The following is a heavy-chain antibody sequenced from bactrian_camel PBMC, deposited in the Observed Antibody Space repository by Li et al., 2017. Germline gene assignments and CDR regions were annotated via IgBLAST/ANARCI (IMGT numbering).Heavy chain of an antibody. Sequence: VQLVESGGGLVQPGGSLRLSCAVSGFTFGVYAMSWVRQAPGKGLEWVSDINSSGRSTNYADSVKGRFTISRDNAKNTLYLQFNSLKTEDTAMYHCANDLFDFVGGTNSWGQGTQVTVS. CDR3: ANDLFDFVGGTNS. CDR2: INSSGRST. D-gene: IGHD6*01. J-gene: IGHJ6*01. V-gene: IGHV3S42*01. CDR1: GFTFGVYA.